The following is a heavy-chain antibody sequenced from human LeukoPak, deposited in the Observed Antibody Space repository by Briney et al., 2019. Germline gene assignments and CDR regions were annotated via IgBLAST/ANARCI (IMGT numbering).Heavy chain of an antibody. Sequence: PGGSLRLSCAASGFTFSSYAMSWVRQAPGKGLEWVSAISGSGGSTYYADSVKGRFTISRDNAKNSLYLQMNSLRADDTAVYYCARVLSDGSGSGSFDPWGQGTLVTVSS. CDR2: ISGSGGST. CDR3: ARVLSDGSGSGSFDP. CDR1: GFTFSSYA. V-gene: IGHV3-23*01. D-gene: IGHD3-10*01. J-gene: IGHJ5*02.